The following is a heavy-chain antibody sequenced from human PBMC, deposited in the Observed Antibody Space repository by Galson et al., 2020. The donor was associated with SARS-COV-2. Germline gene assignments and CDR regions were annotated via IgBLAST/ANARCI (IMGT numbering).Heavy chain of an antibody. CDR1: EFIFSDKY. V-gene: IGHV3-11*01. Sequence: GESLKISCAASEFIFSDKYMTWIRQAPGKGLEWISSIDSSGGSIYYADSVRGRFTVSRDNAKKSLYLHMNSLSAEDTAIYYCATCGGGRCYGAVDMWCQGTLVTVSS. CDR2: IDSSGGSI. J-gene: IGHJ3*02. D-gene: IGHD2-15*01. CDR3: ATCGGGRCYGAVDM.